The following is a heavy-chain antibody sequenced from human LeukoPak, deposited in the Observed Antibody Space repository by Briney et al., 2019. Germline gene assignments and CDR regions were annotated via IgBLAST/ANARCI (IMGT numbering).Heavy chain of an antibody. Sequence: SETLSLTCTVSGGSIRSTSYYWGWIRQPPGKGLEWIGTVYYSGSTSFSPSLKSRVAISVDTSTNQFSLKLSSVTAEDTAVYYCARDYPPDYDTVTSGYYGMDVWGQGTTVTVSS. CDR3: ARDYPPDYDTVTSGYYGMDV. V-gene: IGHV4-39*07. D-gene: IGHD3-9*01. CDR2: VYYSGST. CDR1: GGSIRSTSYY. J-gene: IGHJ6*02.